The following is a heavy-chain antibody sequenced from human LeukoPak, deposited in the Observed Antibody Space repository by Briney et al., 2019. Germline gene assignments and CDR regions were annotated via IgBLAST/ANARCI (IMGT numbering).Heavy chain of an antibody. J-gene: IGHJ4*02. CDR1: GFSFKEYY. Sequence: PGGSLRLSCAASGFSFKEYYFSWIRQAPGKGLEWVSFINVNGGAIYYADFVKGRFTISRDNAKSSLYLEMNSLRVEDTAVYYCARGPRILAAGSYYFDYWGQGSLVTVSS. D-gene: IGHD6-13*01. CDR3: ARGPRILAAGSYYFDY. CDR2: INVNGGAI. V-gene: IGHV3-11*01.